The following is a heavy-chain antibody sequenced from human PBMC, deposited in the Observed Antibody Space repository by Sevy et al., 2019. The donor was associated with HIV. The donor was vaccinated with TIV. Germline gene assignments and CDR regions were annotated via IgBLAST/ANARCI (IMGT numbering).Heavy chain of an antibody. V-gene: IGHV3-53*01. CDR1: GITVSLNY. CDR2: IYAGDST. CDR3: AKTRGFSGLHAFDA. D-gene: IGHD5-18*01. J-gene: IGHJ3*01. Sequence: GGSLRLSCATSGITVSLNYMSWVRQAPGKGLEWVSAIYAGDSTYYTDSVRGRSTISRDNSKNTLYLQMNSLRVEDTATYYCAKTRGFSGLHAFDAWGQGTLVTVSS.